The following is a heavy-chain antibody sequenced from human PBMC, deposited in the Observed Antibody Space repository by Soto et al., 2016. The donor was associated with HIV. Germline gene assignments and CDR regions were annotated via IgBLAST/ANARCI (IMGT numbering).Heavy chain of an antibody. CDR2: INSDGSST. CDR3: ARGISGRWPTAEYFQH. J-gene: IGHJ1*01. D-gene: IGHD2-15*01. V-gene: IGHV3-74*01. CDR1: GFTFSSYW. Sequence: EVQLVESGGGLVQPGGSLRLSCAASGFTFSSYWMHWVRQAPGKGLVWVSRINSDGSSTSYADSVKGRFTISRDNAKNTLYLQMNSLRAEDTAVYYCARGISGRWPTAEYFQHWGQGTLVTVSS.